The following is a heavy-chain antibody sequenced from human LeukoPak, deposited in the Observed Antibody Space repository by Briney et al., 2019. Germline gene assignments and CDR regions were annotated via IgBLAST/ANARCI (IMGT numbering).Heavy chain of an antibody. Sequence: LRLSCAASGFTFSSYAMHWVRQAPGKGLEWVAVISYDGSNKYYADSVKGRFTISRDNSKNTLYLQMNSLRAEDTAVYYCASKDQNDFWSPFDYWGQGTLVTVSS. V-gene: IGHV3-30-3*01. CDR1: GFTFSSYA. D-gene: IGHD3-3*01. J-gene: IGHJ4*02. CDR2: ISYDGSNK. CDR3: ASKDQNDFWSPFDY.